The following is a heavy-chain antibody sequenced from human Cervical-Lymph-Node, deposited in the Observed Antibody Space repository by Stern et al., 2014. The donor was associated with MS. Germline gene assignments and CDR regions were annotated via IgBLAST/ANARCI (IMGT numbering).Heavy chain of an antibody. D-gene: IGHD3-3*01. V-gene: IGHV3-33*01. CDR1: GFTFSSYG. CDR3: ARTPEFWSYYFDY. CDR2: RWYDGSNK. Sequence: VQLVESGGGVVQPGRSLRLSCAASGFTFSSYGMNWVRQAPGKGLEWVAVRWYDGSNKYYSDSVKGRFAISRDNSKNTLYLQMNSLRAEDTAVYYCARTPEFWSYYFDYWGQGTLVTVSS. J-gene: IGHJ4*02.